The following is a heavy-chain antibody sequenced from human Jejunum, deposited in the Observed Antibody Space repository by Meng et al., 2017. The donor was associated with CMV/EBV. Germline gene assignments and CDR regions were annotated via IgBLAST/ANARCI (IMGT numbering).Heavy chain of an antibody. CDR3: AKVGGGPSILRDY. Sequence: SGVTFSTYAMSWVRQAPGKGLEWVSTIKSTGSPTYFADSAKGRFTISRENSKNTLYLQMNSLRAEDTALYYCAKVGGGPSILRDYWGQGTLVTVSS. CDR2: IKSTGSPT. V-gene: IGHV3-23*05. J-gene: IGHJ4*02. CDR1: GVTFSTYA. D-gene: IGHD3-3*02.